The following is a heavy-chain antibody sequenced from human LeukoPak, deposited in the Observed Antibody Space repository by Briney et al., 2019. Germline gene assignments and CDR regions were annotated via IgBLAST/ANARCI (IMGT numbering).Heavy chain of an antibody. CDR1: GDSISSSSYY. V-gene: IGHV4-39*01. CDR2: IYYYGGT. Sequence: SETLSLTCTVSGDSISSSSYYLGWIRQPPGKGLEWIGSIYYYGGTYYNPSLKSRITISVDTSKSQISLKLSSLTAADTAVYYCARNRTTTGVIERVDVFDVWGQGTIVTVSS. CDR3: ARNRTTTGVIERVDVFDV. D-gene: IGHD2-8*02. J-gene: IGHJ3*01.